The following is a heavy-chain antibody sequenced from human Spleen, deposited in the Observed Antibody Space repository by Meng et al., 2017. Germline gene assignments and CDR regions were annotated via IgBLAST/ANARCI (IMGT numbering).Heavy chain of an antibody. J-gene: IGHJ4*02. V-gene: IGHV1-2*06. CDR3: ARDEDISAAGKLFGDY. Sequence: QGQVAQSEPDGKKPWGSGNLHCKPAGDTFAVDGINVLGQAPGQGLECMGRIDPKNDHTQNAQNFQGRDTMTRDTSTSTGYMELNGLRSDDTAVYYCARDEDISAAGKLFGDYWGQGTLVTVSS. CDR1: GDTFAVDG. D-gene: IGHD6-13*01. CDR2: IDPKNDHT.